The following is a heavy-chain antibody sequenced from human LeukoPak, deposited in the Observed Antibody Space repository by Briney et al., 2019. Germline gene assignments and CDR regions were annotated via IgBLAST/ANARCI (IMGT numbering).Heavy chain of an antibody. CDR2: INPNSGGT. Sequence: ASVKVSCKASGYRFTGNYIHWVRQAPGQGLEWMAWINPNSGGTNYAQKFQGRVTMTSDTSISTAYMDLSRLRSDDTAMYFCARVPLGYCNMASCYDYWGQGTLVTVS. D-gene: IGHD2-2*01. J-gene: IGHJ4*02. V-gene: IGHV1-2*02. CDR3: ARVPLGYCNMASCYDY. CDR1: GYRFTGNY.